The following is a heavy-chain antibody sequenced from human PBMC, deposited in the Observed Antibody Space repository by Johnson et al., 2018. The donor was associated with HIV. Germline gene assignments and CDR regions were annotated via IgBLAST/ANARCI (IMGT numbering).Heavy chain of an antibody. V-gene: IGHV3-30-3*01. CDR3: ARDGVATEAHDAFDI. J-gene: IGHJ3*02. CDR2: ISYDGSNK. D-gene: IGHD5-12*01. CDR1: GFTFSSYA. Sequence: QVQLVESGGGVVQPGRSLRLSCAASGFTFSSYAMHWVRQAPGKGLEWVAVISYDGSNKYYADSVKGRLTISRDNSKNTLYLQMNSLRAEDTAVYYCARDGVATEAHDAFDIWGQGTMVTVSS.